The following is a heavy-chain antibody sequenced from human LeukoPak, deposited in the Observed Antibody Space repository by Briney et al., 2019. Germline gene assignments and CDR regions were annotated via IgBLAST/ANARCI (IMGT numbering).Heavy chain of an antibody. Sequence: GESLKIACKGSGYRFTSYWIAWVRQMPGKGLEWMGIIYPGDSDTRYSPSFQGQVTISADKSISTAYLQWSSLKASDTAMYYCARLIGYSSSWYYFDYWGQGTLVTVSS. V-gene: IGHV5-51*01. CDR2: IYPGDSDT. CDR3: ARLIGYSSSWYYFDY. CDR1: GYRFTSYW. J-gene: IGHJ4*02. D-gene: IGHD6-13*01.